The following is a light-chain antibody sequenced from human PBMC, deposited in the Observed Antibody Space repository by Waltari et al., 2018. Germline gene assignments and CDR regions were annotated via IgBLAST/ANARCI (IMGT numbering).Light chain of an antibody. CDR1: RSNIGNSY. V-gene: IGLV1-47*01. CDR3: AAWLESLSGWV. CDR2: WNQ. Sequence: QSVLTQAPSASGTPGQTVTISCFGSRSNIGNSYVYWYQHLPGTAPKLLIYWNQQRPSEIPDRFSASKSDTSASLIITGLRSEDEADYFCAAWLESLSGWVFGGGTKLTVL. J-gene: IGLJ3*02.